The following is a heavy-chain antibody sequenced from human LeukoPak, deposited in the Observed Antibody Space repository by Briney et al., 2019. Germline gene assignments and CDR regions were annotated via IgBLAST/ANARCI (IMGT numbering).Heavy chain of an antibody. Sequence: PGGSLRLSCAVSGFTFTSYAISWVRQAPGKGLEWVSTISGSANRTYYADSVKGRFTISRDNSKNTLYLQMNSLRAEDTAVYYCAKAITMIVVVSAFDIWGQGTMVTVSS. CDR3: AKAITMIVVVSAFDI. J-gene: IGHJ3*02. D-gene: IGHD3-22*01. CDR2: ISGSANRT. CDR1: GFTFTSYA. V-gene: IGHV3-23*01.